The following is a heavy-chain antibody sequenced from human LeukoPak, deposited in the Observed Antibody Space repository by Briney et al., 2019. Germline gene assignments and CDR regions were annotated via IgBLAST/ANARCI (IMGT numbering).Heavy chain of an antibody. CDR2: ISSSSSYI. CDR1: GFTFSSYS. Sequence: GGSLRLSCAASGFTFSSYSMNWVRQAPGKGLEWVSSISSSSSYIYYADSVKGRFTSSRDNAKNSLYLQMNSLRAEDTAVYYCAREGGSPPGYYYYYMDVWGKGTTVTVSS. CDR3: AREGGSPPGYYYYYMDV. V-gene: IGHV3-21*01. J-gene: IGHJ6*03.